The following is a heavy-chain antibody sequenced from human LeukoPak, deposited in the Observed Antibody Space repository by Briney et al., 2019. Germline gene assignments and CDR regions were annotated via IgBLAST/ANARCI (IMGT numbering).Heavy chain of an antibody. V-gene: IGHV3-7*01. J-gene: IGHJ4*02. Sequence: GGSLRLSCAASGFTFSSYWMSWVRQAPGKGLEWVANIKQDGSEKYYVDSVKGRFSISRDNAKNSQYLQMNSLRGEDTAVYYCVREGITAGADYWGQGTLVTVSS. D-gene: IGHD6-13*01. CDR3: VREGITAGADY. CDR1: GFTFSSYW. CDR2: IKQDGSEK.